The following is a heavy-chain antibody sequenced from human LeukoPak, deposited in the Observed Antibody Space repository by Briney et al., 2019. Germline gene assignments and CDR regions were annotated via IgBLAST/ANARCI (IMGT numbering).Heavy chain of an antibody. V-gene: IGHV1-2*02. D-gene: IGHD3-3*01. CDR2: INPNSGGT. CDR3: ARVRITIFGVDPFDY. J-gene: IGHJ4*02. CDR1: GYTFTGYY. Sequence: ASVTVSCKASGYTFTGYYMHWVRQAPGQGLEWMGWINPNSGGTNYAQKFQGRVTMTRDTSISTAYMELSRLRSDDTAVYYCARVRITIFGVDPFDYWGQGTLVTVSS.